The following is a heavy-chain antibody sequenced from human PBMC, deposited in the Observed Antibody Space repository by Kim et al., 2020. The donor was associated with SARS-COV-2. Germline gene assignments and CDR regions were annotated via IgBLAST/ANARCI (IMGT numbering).Heavy chain of an antibody. V-gene: IGHV3-23*01. D-gene: IGHD3-3*01. CDR2: ISGSGGST. CDR1: GFTFSSYA. CDR3: AKDIITIFGVERSPRSEYFQH. Sequence: GGSLRLSCAASGFTFSSYAMSWVRQAPGKGLEWVAAISGSGGSTYYADSVKGRFTISRDNSKNTLYLQMNSLRAEDTAVYYCAKDIITIFGVERSPRSEYFQHWGQGTLVTVSS. J-gene: IGHJ1*01.